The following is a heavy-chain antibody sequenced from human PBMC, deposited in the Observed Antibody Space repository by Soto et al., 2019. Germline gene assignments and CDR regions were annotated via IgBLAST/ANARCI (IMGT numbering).Heavy chain of an antibody. CDR3: ARILIIGTTRGSYFDY. CDR2: IYLGGSI. Sequence: SETLSLTCSVSGASISSYYYTWIRQTPGKGLEWIGYIYLGGSINYNPSFKSRVIISVDTSKNHFSVRLSSVTAADTAVYYCARILIIGTTRGSYFDYWGQGTLVTVSS. V-gene: IGHV4-59*01. J-gene: IGHJ4*02. CDR1: GASISSYY. D-gene: IGHD1-20*01.